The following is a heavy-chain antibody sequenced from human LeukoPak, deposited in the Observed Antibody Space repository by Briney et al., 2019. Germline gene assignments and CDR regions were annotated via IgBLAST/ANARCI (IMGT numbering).Heavy chain of an antibody. CDR1: GFTFSSYA. V-gene: IGHV3-23*01. CDR3: ATYRQVLLPFES. D-gene: IGHD2-8*02. CDR2: ISGSGGST. Sequence: GALRLSCAASGFTFSSYAMSWVRQAPGKGLEWVSAISGSGGSTYYADSVKGRFTISRDNSKSTLSLQMNSLRAEDTAIYYCATYRQVLLPFESWGQGTLVTVSS. J-gene: IGHJ4*02.